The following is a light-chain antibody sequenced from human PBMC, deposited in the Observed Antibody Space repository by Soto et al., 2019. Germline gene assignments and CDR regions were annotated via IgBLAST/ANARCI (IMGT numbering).Light chain of an antibody. J-gene: IGKJ1*01. Sequence: DIQMTPSPSTLSSSVGDRVTITCRASQSISSWLAWYQQKPGKAPQLLIYDAASLESGVPSRFSGSGSGTELTLTLRGLQPDDFASYYCQQYHLYWTFGEGTKVEIK. CDR1: QSISSW. CDR3: QQYHLYWT. CDR2: DAA. V-gene: IGKV1-5*01.